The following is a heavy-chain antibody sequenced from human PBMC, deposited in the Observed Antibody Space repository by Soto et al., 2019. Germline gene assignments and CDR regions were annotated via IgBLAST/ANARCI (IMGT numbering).Heavy chain of an antibody. CDR2: ISAYNGNT. Sequence: ASVKVSCKASGYTFTSYGISWVRQAPGQGLEWMGWISAYNGNTNYAQKLQGRVTMTTDTSTSTAYMELRSLRSDDTAVYYCARDQGSSWPRYYYGMDVWGQGTTVTVS. CDR3: ARDQGSSWPRYYYGMDV. D-gene: IGHD6-13*01. J-gene: IGHJ6*02. V-gene: IGHV1-18*04. CDR1: GYTFTSYG.